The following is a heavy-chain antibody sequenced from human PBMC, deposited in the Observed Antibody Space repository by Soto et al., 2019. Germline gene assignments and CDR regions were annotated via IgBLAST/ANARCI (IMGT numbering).Heavy chain of an antibody. V-gene: IGHV4-59*01. Sequence: SETLSLTCTVSGGSISNYYWSWIRQPPGKGLEWIGYIYYSGSTNYNPSLKSRVTISVDTSKNQFSLKLNSVTAADTAVYYCARVNYGNYYYYHGMNVWGQGTPVNV. D-gene: IGHD4-17*01. CDR3: ARVNYGNYYYYHGMNV. CDR2: IYYSGST. CDR1: GGSISNYY. J-gene: IGHJ6*02.